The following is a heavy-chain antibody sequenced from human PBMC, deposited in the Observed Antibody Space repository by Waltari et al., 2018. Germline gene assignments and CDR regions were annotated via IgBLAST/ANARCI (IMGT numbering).Heavy chain of an antibody. CDR3: ARTLTYDYIWGTYRDHPYYFDY. CDR1: GGSISSGSYY. J-gene: IGHJ4*02. CDR2: IYTSGST. Sequence: QVHLQESGPGLVKPSQTLSLTCTVSGGSISSGSYYWSWIRQPPGQGLEWIGRIYTSGSTNYNPSLKSRVTISLDTSKNQFSLKLRSVTAADTAVYYCARTLTYDYIWGTYRDHPYYFDYWGQGTLVTVSS. D-gene: IGHD3-16*02. V-gene: IGHV4-61*02.